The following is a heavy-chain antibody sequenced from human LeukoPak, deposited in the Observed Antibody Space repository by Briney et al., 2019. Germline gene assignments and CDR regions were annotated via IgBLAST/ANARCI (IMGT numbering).Heavy chain of an antibody. CDR2: IRYDGSNK. D-gene: IGHD2-2*01. V-gene: IGHV3-30*02. Sequence: PGGSLRLSCAASGFTFSTYGMHWVRQAPGKGLEWVTFIRYDGSNKYYADSVKGRFTISRDNSKNTLYLQMNSLRAEDTAVYYCAKDEVVPAAPNWFDPWGQGTLVTVSS. J-gene: IGHJ5*02. CDR1: GFTFSTYG. CDR3: AKDEVVPAAPNWFDP.